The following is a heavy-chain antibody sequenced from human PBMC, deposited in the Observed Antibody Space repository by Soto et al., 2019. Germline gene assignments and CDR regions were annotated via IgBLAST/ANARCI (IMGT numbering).Heavy chain of an antibody. J-gene: IGHJ1*01. V-gene: IGHV4-39*01. CDR3: AMYSSSWYEYFQH. D-gene: IGHD6-13*01. CDR1: GGSISSSSYY. CDR2: IYYSGST. Sequence: SETLSLTCTVSGGSISSSSYYWGWIRQPPGKGLEWIGSIYYSGSTYYNPSLKSRVTISVDTSKNQFSLKLSSVTAADTAVYYCAMYSSSWYEYFQHWGQGTLVTVSS.